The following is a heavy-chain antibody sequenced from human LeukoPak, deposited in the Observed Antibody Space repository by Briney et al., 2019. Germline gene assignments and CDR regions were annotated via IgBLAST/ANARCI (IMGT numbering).Heavy chain of an antibody. V-gene: IGHV4-34*01. CDR1: GGSFSGYY. J-gene: IGHJ4*02. CDR3: ARSRLHPIIFDY. Sequence: SVTLSLTCAVYGGSFSGYYWSWIRQPPGKGLEWIGEINHSGSTNYNPSLKSRVTISVDTSKTQFSLKLSSVTAADTAVYYCARSRLHPIIFDYWGQGTLVTVSS. D-gene: IGHD5-24*01. CDR2: INHSGST.